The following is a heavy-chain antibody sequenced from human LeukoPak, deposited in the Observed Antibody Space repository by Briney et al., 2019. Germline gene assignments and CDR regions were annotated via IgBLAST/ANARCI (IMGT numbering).Heavy chain of an antibody. CDR2: INSDGSST. Sequence: GGSLRLSCAASGFTFTTYWMHWVRQAPGQGLVWVSRINSDGSSTSYADSVKGRFSISRDNARNTLYLQMNSLRAGDTAVYFCARLRCDVGDCYSAGQNFWGQGTLVTVSS. D-gene: IGHD2-21*02. J-gene: IGHJ4*02. CDR3: ARLRCDVGDCYSAGQNF. CDR1: GFTFTTYW. V-gene: IGHV3-74*01.